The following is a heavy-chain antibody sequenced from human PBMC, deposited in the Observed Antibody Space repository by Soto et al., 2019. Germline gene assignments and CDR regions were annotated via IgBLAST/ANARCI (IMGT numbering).Heavy chain of an antibody. CDR3: ARLRIATNNYKWFDP. Sequence: PSETLCLACSFDAAPLNIGNYYWSWIRQVPGKGLEWIGHIYVTGAVDYSPSLRDRITVSRDTSERQFSLKLRLVTAADTAVYYCARLRIATNNYKWFDPWGQGTLVTVSS. V-gene: IGHV4-31*03. J-gene: IGHJ5*02. CDR2: IYVTGAV. CDR1: AAPLNIGNYY. D-gene: IGHD2-21*01.